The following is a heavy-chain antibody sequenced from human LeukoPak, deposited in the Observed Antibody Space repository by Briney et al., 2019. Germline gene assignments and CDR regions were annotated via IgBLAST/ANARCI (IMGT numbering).Heavy chain of an antibody. CDR3: ARLFRFRVVGARPGTYYMDV. J-gene: IGHJ6*03. Sequence: PSETLSLTCTVSGGSISSSSYYWGWIRQPPGKGLEWIGSIYYSGSTYYNPSLKSRVTISVDTSKNQFSLKLSSVTAADTAVYYCARLFRFRVVGARPGTYYMDVWGKGTTVTVSS. D-gene: IGHD6-6*01. V-gene: IGHV4-39*01. CDR2: IYYSGST. CDR1: GGSISSSSYY.